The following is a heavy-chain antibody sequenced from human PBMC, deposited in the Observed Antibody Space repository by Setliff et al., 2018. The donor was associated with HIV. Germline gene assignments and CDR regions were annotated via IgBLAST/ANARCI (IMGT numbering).Heavy chain of an antibody. Sequence: QPGGSLRLSCTASGFTFGDYTMSWVRQAPGKGLEWVGLIRSEAYGGTTEYAASVKGRFTISRDDSKSIAYLQMNSPKTEDTAVYYCTTELLGSSWYGVDYYGMDVWGQGTTVTVSS. CDR2: IRSEAYGGTT. J-gene: IGHJ6*02. V-gene: IGHV3-49*04. D-gene: IGHD6-13*01. CDR1: GFTFGDYT. CDR3: TTELLGSSWYGVDYYGMDV.